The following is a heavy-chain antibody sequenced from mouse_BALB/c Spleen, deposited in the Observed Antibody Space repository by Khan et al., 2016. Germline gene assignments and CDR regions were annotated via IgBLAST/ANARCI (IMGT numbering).Heavy chain of an antibody. J-gene: IGHJ3*01. CDR3: ARAPDDYGGGFAY. Sequence: VQLQQSGAELVKPGASVKLSCTASGFNIKDTYMHWVKQRPEQGLEWIGRIDPANGNTKYDPKFQGKATITADTSSNTAYLQLSSLTSEDTAVYYCARAPDDYGGGFAYWGQGTLVTVAA. CDR1: GFNIKDTY. D-gene: IGHD2-4*01. CDR2: IDPANGNT. V-gene: IGHV14-3*02.